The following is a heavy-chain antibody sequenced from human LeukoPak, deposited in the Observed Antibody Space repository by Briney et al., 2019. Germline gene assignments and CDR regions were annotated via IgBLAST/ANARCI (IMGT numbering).Heavy chain of an antibody. CDR1: GFTFSAYS. Sequence: GGSLRLSCAASGFTFSAYSMNWVRQAPGKGLEWVSYVSRSSTTIDYADSVKGRFTISRDNAKNSLYLQMNSLRAEDTAVYYCARGGEGIRAVGGVYYYMDVWGKGTTVTVSS. CDR2: VSRSSTTI. CDR3: ARGGEGIRAVGGVYYYMDV. J-gene: IGHJ6*03. V-gene: IGHV3-48*04. D-gene: IGHD3-16*01.